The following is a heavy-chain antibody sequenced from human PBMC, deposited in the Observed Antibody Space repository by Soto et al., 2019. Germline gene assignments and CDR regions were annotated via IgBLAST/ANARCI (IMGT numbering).Heavy chain of an antibody. D-gene: IGHD2-15*01. CDR3: AKGDRDCSCGSCSTNYFDY. CDR1: GFTFDDYA. Sequence: EVQLVESGGGLVQPGRSLRLSCATSGFTFDDYAMHWVRQAPGKGLEWVSGISWNSGSIGYADSVKGRFTISRDNAKNSLYLQMNSLRAEDTALYYCAKGDRDCSCGSCSTNYFDYWGQGTLVTVSS. V-gene: IGHV3-9*01. J-gene: IGHJ4*02. CDR2: ISWNSGSI.